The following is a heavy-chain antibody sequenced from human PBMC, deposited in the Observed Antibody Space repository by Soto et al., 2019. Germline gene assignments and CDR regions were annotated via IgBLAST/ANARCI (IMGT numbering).Heavy chain of an antibody. CDR3: ARGRTRALDY. D-gene: IGHD1-7*01. V-gene: IGHV1-18*01. Sequence: QIQLVQSGAEVKKPGASVKVSCKASGYIFTSQGTSWVRQAPGQGLEWMGWISTYNGNPNYAQKLQGRVTMTTNTSTTTAFLELRSLTSDDTAVYYCARGRTRALDYWGQGTPVIVSS. CDR2: ISTYNGNP. CDR1: GYIFTSQG. J-gene: IGHJ4*02.